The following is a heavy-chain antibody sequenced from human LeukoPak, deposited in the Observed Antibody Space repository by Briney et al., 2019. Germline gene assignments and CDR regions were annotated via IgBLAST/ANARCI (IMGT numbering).Heavy chain of an antibody. V-gene: IGHV3-53*01. Sequence: VGSLRLSCVATGFMAFNFYMSLVRQAPGKGLEWVSVIYSSGPIFYADSVKGRFTISRDSSKNALYLQMNSLRADDTAVYYCARHRGSYFDYWGQGSLVTVSS. J-gene: IGHJ4*02. CDR1: GFMAFNFY. D-gene: IGHD3-10*01. CDR2: IYSSGPI. CDR3: ARHRGSYFDY.